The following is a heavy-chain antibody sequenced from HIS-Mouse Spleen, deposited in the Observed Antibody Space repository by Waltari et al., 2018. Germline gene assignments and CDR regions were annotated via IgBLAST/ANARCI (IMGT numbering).Heavy chain of an antibody. CDR2: SNPDSGGT. D-gene: IGHD6-6*01. V-gene: IGHV1-2*02. Sequence: QVQLVQSGAEVKKPGASVKVSCKASGYTFTGYYMHWVRQAPGQGLEWMGWSNPDSGGTNYAQKFQGRVTMTRDTSISTAYMELSRLRSDDTAVYYCARESGSGSSSSAALDSFDIWGQGTMVTVSS. J-gene: IGHJ3*02. CDR1: GYTFTGYY. CDR3: ARESGSGSSSSAALDSFDI.